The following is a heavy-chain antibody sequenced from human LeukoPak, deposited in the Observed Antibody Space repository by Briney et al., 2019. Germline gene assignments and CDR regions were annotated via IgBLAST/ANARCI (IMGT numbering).Heavy chain of an antibody. D-gene: IGHD6-19*01. CDR2: IYYNGST. CDR3: ARAGYTSGWYGDNYYFDH. Sequence: SETLSLTCTVSGGSLNDYYWSWIRQPPGKGLEWIGYIYYNGSTNYNPSLESRVTMSVATSKNQFSLKLSSVTAADTAVYYCARAGYTSGWYGDNYYFDHWGQGTLVGVSS. J-gene: IGHJ4*02. CDR1: GGSLNDYY. V-gene: IGHV4-59*01.